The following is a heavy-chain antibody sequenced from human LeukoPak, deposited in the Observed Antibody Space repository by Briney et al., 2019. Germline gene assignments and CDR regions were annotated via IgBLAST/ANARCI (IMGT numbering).Heavy chain of an antibody. Sequence: ASVKVSCKASGYTFTGYYMHWVRQAPGQGLEWMGWINPNSGGTNYAQKFQGRVTMTRDTSISTAYMELSRLRSDDTAVYYCARSHDYGDYGDYYYMDVWGKGTTVTVSS. J-gene: IGHJ6*03. D-gene: IGHD4-17*01. CDR2: INPNSGGT. V-gene: IGHV1-2*02. CDR3: ARSHDYGDYGDYYYMDV. CDR1: GYTFTGYY.